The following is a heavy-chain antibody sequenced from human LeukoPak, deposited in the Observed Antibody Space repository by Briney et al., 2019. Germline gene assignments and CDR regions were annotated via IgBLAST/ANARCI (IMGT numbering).Heavy chain of an antibody. CDR3: ARTGYCGGGSCYSDY. J-gene: IGHJ4*02. V-gene: IGHV4-38-2*01. CDR1: AYSISSGYY. D-gene: IGHD2-15*01. CDR2: IYHSGTT. Sequence: KTSETLSLTCAVSAYSISSGYYWAWIRQPPGKGLEWIGSIYHSGTTYYNPSLKSRVTISVDTSKNQFSLKLSSVTAADTAVYYCARTGYCGGGSCYSDYWGQGTLVTVSS.